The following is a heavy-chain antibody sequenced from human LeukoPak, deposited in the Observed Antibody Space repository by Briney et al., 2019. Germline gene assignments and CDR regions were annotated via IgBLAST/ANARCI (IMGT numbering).Heavy chain of an antibody. V-gene: IGHV3-74*01. CDR1: GFTFSSYS. CDR2: INSDGSST. CDR3: ARVRGGNSPSDY. J-gene: IGHJ4*02. D-gene: IGHD4-23*01. Sequence: GGSLRLSCAASGFTFSSYSMNWVRQAPGKGLVWVSRINSDGSSTSYADSVKGRFTISRDNAKNTLYLQMNSLRAEDTAVYYCARVRGGNSPSDYWGQGTLVTVSS.